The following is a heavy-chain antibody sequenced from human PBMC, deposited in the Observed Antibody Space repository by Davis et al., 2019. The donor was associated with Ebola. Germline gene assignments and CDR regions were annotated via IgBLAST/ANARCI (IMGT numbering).Heavy chain of an antibody. D-gene: IGHD6-13*01. CDR1: EFTFSSYT. CDR2: VNSAGTYS. CDR3: ARESEQQLVYYYGMDV. V-gene: IGHV3-23*01. J-gene: IGHJ6*04. Sequence: GESLKISCAASEFTFSSYTMGWARQAPGKGLEWVSAVNSAGTYSYYADSVKGRFTISRDNSKNTLYLQMSSLRAEDTAVYYCARESEQQLVYYYGMDVWGKGTTVTVS.